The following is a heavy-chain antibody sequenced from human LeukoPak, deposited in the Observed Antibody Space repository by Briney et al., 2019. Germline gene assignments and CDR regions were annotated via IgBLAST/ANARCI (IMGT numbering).Heavy chain of an antibody. J-gene: IGHJ4*02. CDR2: ISAYNGNT. D-gene: IGHD4-17*01. V-gene: IGHV1-18*01. CDR1: GYTFTSYG. Sequence: ASVKVSCKASGYTFTSYGFSWVRQAPGQGIEWVGWISAYNGNTNYAQKLQGRVTMTTDESTSTVYMELRSLRSDDTAVYYCARDYGDYSAGYWGQGALVTVSS. CDR3: ARDYGDYSAGY.